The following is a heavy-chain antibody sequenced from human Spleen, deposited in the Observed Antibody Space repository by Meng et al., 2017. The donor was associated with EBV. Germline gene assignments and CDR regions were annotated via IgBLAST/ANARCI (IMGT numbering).Heavy chain of an antibody. CDR1: GGSISGSTNY. Sequence: QLNLKGWGPGLVKPSETLSLKCNVFGGSISGSTNYWGWIRQSPGKGLEWIGYMHYTGITHYNPSLKSRVTISVDTPKNQFSLKLSSVTAADTAVYYCARLVYVDTTMVTAIDYWGQGTLVTVSS. D-gene: IGHD5-18*01. J-gene: IGHJ4*02. V-gene: IGHV4-61*05. CDR3: ARLVYVDTTMVTAIDY. CDR2: MHYTGIT.